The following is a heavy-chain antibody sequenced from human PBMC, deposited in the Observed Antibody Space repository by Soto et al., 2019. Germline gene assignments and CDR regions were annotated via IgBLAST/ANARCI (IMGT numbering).Heavy chain of an antibody. D-gene: IGHD2-2*01. V-gene: IGHV1-69*13. Sequence: SVKVSCKASGGTFSSYAITWVRQAPGQGLEWMGGIIPMLSTTNYAQKFQGRVAIIADESTSTAYMELSSLRSEDTAVYYCARDLGYCSSTSCRENWFDPWGQGTLVTVSS. CDR1: GGTFSSYA. CDR3: ARDLGYCSSTSCRENWFDP. J-gene: IGHJ5*02. CDR2: IIPMLSTT.